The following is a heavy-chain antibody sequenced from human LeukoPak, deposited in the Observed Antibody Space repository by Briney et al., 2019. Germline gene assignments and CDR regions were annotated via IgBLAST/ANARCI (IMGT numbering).Heavy chain of an antibody. D-gene: IGHD3-16*02. CDR2: ISGSGGST. Sequence: GGSLRLSCAASGFTFSSYAMSWVRQAPGKGLEWVSAISGSGGSTYYADSVKGRFTISRDNSKNTLYLQMNSLRAEDTAVYYCAKGDYDYVWGSYRYPPHFDYWGQGTLVTVSS. CDR3: AKGDYDYVWGSYRYPPHFDY. V-gene: IGHV3-23*01. J-gene: IGHJ4*02. CDR1: GFTFSSYA.